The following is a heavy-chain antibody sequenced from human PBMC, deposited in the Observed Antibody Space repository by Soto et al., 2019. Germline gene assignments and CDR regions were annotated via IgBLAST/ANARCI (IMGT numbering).Heavy chain of an antibody. V-gene: IGHV4-34*01. CDR2: INHSGST. J-gene: IGHJ4*02. CDR3: ARGENLNNYYDSSGHDY. Sequence: SETLSLTCAVYGGSFSGYYWSWIRQPPGKGLEWIGEINHSGSTNYNPSLKSRVTISVDTSKNQFSLKLSSVTAADTAVYYCARGENLNNYYDSSGHDYWGQGTLVTVSS. CDR1: GGSFSGYY. D-gene: IGHD3-22*01.